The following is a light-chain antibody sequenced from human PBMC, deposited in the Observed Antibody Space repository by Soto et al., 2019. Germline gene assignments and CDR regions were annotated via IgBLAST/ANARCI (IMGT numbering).Light chain of an antibody. V-gene: IGKV1-39*01. J-gene: IGKJ2*01. Sequence: DIQMTQSPSSLSASVGDTVTITCRASQSISVHLNWYQQKPGKVPKLLIYAASNLQSGVPSRFSGSGSETDFPLTISILQPEDFATSSCQQSYITPTTFGQGTKLEIK. CDR2: AAS. CDR1: QSISVH. CDR3: QQSYITPTT.